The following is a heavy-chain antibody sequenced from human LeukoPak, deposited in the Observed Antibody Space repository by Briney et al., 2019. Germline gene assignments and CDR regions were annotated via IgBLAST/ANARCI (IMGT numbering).Heavy chain of an antibody. CDR1: GFTFSSYE. J-gene: IGHJ4*02. Sequence: GGSLRLSCAASGFTFSSYEMNWVHQAPGKGLEWVSYISSSGSTIYYADSVKGRFTISRDNAKNSLFLQMNSLRAEDTALYYCARSLYYYDSSGYYGIDYWGQGTLVTVSS. CDR2: ISSSGSTI. D-gene: IGHD3-22*01. CDR3: ARSLYYYDSSGYYGIDY. V-gene: IGHV3-48*03.